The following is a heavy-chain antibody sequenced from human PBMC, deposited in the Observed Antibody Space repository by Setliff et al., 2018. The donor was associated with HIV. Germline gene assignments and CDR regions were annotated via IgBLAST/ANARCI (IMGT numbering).Heavy chain of an antibody. J-gene: IGHJ4*02. V-gene: IGHV4-39*07. CDR2: LFYNGNT. D-gene: IGHD3-10*01. CDR1: GGSISNNSYY. CDR3: ARGRDKYGPIDY. Sequence: SETLSLTCTVSGGSISNNSYYWGWVRQPPGKGLELIGNLFYNGNTYYNPSLKSRVTISVDTSKNQFSLKLSSVTAADTAVYYCARGRDKYGPIDYWGQGTLVTVSS.